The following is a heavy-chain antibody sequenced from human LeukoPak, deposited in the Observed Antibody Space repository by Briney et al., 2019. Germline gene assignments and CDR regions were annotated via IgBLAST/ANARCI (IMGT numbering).Heavy chain of an antibody. J-gene: IGHJ5*02. Sequence: PSETLSLTCAVYGGSFSGYYWSWIRQPPGKGLEWIGEINHSGSTNYNPSLKSRVTISVDTSKNQFSLKLSSVTAADTAVYYCARLIARNNWFGPWGQGTLVTVSS. V-gene: IGHV4-34*01. D-gene: IGHD3-22*01. CDR2: INHSGST. CDR3: ARLIARNNWFGP. CDR1: GGSFSGYY.